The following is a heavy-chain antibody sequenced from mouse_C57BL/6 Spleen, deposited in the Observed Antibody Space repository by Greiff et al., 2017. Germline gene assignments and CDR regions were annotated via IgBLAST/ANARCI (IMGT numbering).Heavy chain of an antibody. CDR1: GYTFTSYG. Sequence: QVQLQQSGAELARPGASVKLSCKASGYTFTSYGISWVKQRTGQGLEWIGEIYPRSGNTSYNEKFNGKATLTADKSSSTAYMELSSLTSEYSSVYFCARTTTTLIGYFDVWGTGTTVTVSS. CDR3: ARTTTTLIGYFDV. CDR2: IYPRSGNT. V-gene: IGHV1-81*01. D-gene: IGHD1-1*01. J-gene: IGHJ1*03.